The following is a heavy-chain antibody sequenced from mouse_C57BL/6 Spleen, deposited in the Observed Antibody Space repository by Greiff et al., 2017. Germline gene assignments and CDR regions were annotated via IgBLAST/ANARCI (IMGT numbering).Heavy chain of an antibody. D-gene: IGHD2-5*01. CDR2: INPNNGGT. V-gene: IGHV1-26*01. CDR3: ARGYEVYSNYGGGFAY. J-gene: IGHJ3*01. CDR1: GYTFTDYY. Sequence: EVQLQQSGPELVKPGASVKISCKASGYTFTDYYMNWVKQSHGKSLEWIGDINPNNGGTSYNQKFKGKATLTVDKSSSTAYMELRSLTSEDSAVYYCARGYEVYSNYGGGFAYWGQGTLVTVSA.